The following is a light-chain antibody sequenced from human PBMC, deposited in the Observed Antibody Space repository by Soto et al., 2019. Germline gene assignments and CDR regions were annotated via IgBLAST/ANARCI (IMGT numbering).Light chain of an antibody. J-gene: IGKJ1*01. CDR3: QEYGSSRT. V-gene: IGKV3-20*01. CDR1: QSVSSSY. CDR2: GAS. Sequence: EIAWTQSPGTLSLSPGERATLFCRASQSVSSSYLAWYQQKPGQAPRLLIYGASSRATGIPDRFSGSGSGTDFTLTISRLEPEDFAVYYCQEYGSSRTFGQGTKLEIK.